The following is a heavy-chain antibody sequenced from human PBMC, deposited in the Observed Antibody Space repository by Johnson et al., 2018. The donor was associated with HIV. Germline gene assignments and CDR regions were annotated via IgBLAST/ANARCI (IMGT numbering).Heavy chain of an antibody. CDR1: GFTVSSNY. Sequence: EVQLVESGGGLIQPGGSLRLSCAASGFTVSSNYISWVRQAPGKGLEWVSVIYSGGSTYYADSVKGRFTISRDNSKNTLYLQMNSLRAEDTAVYYCARGEMATTYHAAFDIWGQGTMVTVSS. D-gene: IGHD5-24*01. J-gene: IGHJ3*02. CDR3: ARGEMATTYHAAFDI. V-gene: IGHV3-66*01. CDR2: IYSGGST.